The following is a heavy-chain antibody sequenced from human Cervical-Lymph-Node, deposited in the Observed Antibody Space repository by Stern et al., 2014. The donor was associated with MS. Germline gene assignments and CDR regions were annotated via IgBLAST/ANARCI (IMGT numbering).Heavy chain of an antibody. V-gene: IGHV3-33*01. CDR3: ARDPNGYAYGLGD. J-gene: IGHJ4*02. Sequence: QMQLVQSGGGVVQPGRSLRLSCAASGFTFSSFPIHWVRQAPGKGLEWVAIIWHDGSNEHYADSVKGRFTVSRDNSNDTVYLQMNSLRAEDTAIYYCARDPNGYAYGLGDWGQGALVTVSS. CDR2: IWHDGSNE. D-gene: IGHD3-16*01. CDR1: GFTFSSFP.